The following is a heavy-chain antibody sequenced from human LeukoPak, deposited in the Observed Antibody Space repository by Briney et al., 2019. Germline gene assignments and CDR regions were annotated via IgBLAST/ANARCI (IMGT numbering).Heavy chain of an antibody. Sequence: GGSLRLSCAASGFTFSSYAMSWVRQAPGKGLEWVSSISGSSSYIYYADSVKGRFTISRDNAKNLLYLQMNSLRAEDTAVYYCARVRDSSGYYPHTLDYWGQGTLVTVSS. CDR1: GFTFSSYA. CDR3: ARVRDSSGYYPHTLDY. CDR2: ISGSSSYI. J-gene: IGHJ4*02. V-gene: IGHV3-21*01. D-gene: IGHD3-22*01.